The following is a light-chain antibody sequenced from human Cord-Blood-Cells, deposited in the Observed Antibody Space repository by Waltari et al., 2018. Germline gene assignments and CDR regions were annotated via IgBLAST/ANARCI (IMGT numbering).Light chain of an antibody. CDR1: QSISSY. V-gene: IGKV1-39*01. CDR2: AAS. Sequence: DIQMTQSPSSLSASVGDRVPIPCRASQSISSYLNWYQQKPGKAPKLLIYAASSLQSGVPSRFSGSGSGTDFTLTISSLQPEDFATYYCQQSYITPPYTFGQGTKLEIK. CDR3: QQSYITPPYT. J-gene: IGKJ2*01.